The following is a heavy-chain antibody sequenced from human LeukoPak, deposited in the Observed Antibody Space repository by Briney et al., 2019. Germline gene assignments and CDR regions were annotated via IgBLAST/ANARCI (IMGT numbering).Heavy chain of an antibody. CDR2: ISSSSSII. Sequence: PGGSLRLSCAASGFTFSSYNINWVRQAPGKGLEWVSYISSSSSIIYYADSVTGRFTISRDNAKNSLYLQMNSLRAEDTAVYYCARDPDYGDPEWGQGTLVTVSS. D-gene: IGHD4-17*01. V-gene: IGHV3-48*01. CDR3: ARDPDYGDPE. J-gene: IGHJ4*02. CDR1: GFTFSSYN.